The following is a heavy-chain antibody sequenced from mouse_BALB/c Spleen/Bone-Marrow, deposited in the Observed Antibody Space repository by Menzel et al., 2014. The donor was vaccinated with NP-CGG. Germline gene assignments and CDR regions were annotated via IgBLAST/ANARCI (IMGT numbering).Heavy chain of an antibody. D-gene: IGHD2-1*01. CDR3: TRTYGNYPAWFAY. V-gene: IGHV1S22*01. J-gene: IGHJ3*01. Sequence: LQQSGSELVRPGASVKLSCKASGYTFTSYLIHWVKQRPGQGLEWIGNIYLGSGSTNYDEKFKSKATLTVDTSSSTAYMQLSSLTSEDSAVYYCTRTYGNYPAWFAYWGQGTLVTVSA. CDR1: GYTFTSYL. CDR2: IYLGSGST.